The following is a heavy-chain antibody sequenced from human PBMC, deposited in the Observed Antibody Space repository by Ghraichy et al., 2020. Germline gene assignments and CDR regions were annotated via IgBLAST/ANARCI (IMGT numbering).Heavy chain of an antibody. CDR2: ISSSSSYI. V-gene: IGHV3-21*01. J-gene: IGHJ5*02. CDR3: ARDATYYDILGNNWFDP. Sequence: GGSLRLSCAASGFTFSSYSMNWVRQAPGKGLEWVSSISSSSSYIYYADSVKGRFTISRDNAKNSLYLQMNSLRAEDTAVYYCARDATYYDILGNNWFDPWGQGTLVTVSS. D-gene: IGHD3-9*01. CDR1: GFTFSSYS.